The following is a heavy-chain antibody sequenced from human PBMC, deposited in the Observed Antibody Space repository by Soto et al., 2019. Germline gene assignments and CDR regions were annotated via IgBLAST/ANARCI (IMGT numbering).Heavy chain of an antibody. CDR3: AKAGTTSGYYYMDV. J-gene: IGHJ6*03. Sequence: EVQLLESGGGLVQPGGSLRLSCAASGFTFNNYAMSCVRQAPGKGLEWVSDISGGGSATFYADSVKGRFTISRDNSKNTLFLQMNSLRAEDTAVYYCAKAGTTSGYYYMDVWGKGTTVTVSS. CDR1: GFTFNNYA. V-gene: IGHV3-23*01. CDR2: ISGGGSAT. D-gene: IGHD1-7*01.